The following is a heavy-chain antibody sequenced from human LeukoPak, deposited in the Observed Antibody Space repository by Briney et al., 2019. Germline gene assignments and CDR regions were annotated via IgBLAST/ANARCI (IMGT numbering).Heavy chain of an antibody. V-gene: IGHV3-30-3*01. CDR1: GFSFGSYA. CDR2: VSYDGSNK. Sequence: GRSLRLSCAASGFSFGSYAMHWVRQAPGKGLEWVAIVSYDGSNKYYADSVKGRFTISRDNSKNTLYLQMSSLRAADTAVYYCAKEPHCSGGSCYSSYFDYWGQGTLVTVSS. D-gene: IGHD2-15*01. CDR3: AKEPHCSGGSCYSSYFDY. J-gene: IGHJ4*02.